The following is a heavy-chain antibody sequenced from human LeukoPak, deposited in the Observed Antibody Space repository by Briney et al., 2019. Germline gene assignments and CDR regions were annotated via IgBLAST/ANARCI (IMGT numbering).Heavy chain of an antibody. CDR1: GGSISSSSYY. CDR2: IYYSGST. J-gene: IGHJ4*02. CDR3: ARYPVAAAGTPH. V-gene: IGHV4-39*01. Sequence: PSETLSLTCTVSGGSISSSSYYWGWIRQPPGKGLEWIGSIYYSGSTYYNPSLKSRVTISVDTSKNQFSLKLSSATAADTAVYYCARYPVAAAGTPHWGQGTLVTVSS. D-gene: IGHD6-13*01.